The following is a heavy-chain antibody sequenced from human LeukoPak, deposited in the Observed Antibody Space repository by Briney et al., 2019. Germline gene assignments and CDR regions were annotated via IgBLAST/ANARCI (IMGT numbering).Heavy chain of an antibody. CDR3: ARGRLGGSGSYYNVLDY. J-gene: IGHJ4*02. CDR1: GGSISSYY. Sequence: PSETLSLTCTVSGGSISSYYWSWIRQPPGKGLEWIRYISYSGSTNYNPSLKSRVTISVDTSRNQFSLKLSSVTAADTAVYYCARGRLGGSGSYYNVLDYWGQGTLVTVSS. CDR2: ISYSGST. V-gene: IGHV4-59*01. D-gene: IGHD3-10*01.